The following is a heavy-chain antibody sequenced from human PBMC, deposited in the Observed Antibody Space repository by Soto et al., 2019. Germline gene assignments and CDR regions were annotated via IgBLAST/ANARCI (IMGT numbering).Heavy chain of an antibody. CDR1: GFIVNSNY. CDR3: ARVYGDYGGFFEY. J-gene: IGHJ4*02. V-gene: IGHV3-53*04. Sequence: HPGGSLRLSCAASGFIVNSNYMRWVRQVPGKRLEWVSVIYSGGYTHYADSVKGRFTISRHNIKNTLYLQMNSLRAEDTAVYYCARVYGDYGGFFEYWGQGTQVTVSS. D-gene: IGHD4-17*01. CDR2: IYSGGYT.